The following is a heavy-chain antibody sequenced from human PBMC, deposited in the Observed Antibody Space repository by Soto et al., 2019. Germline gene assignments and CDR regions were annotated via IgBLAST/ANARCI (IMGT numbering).Heavy chain of an antibody. CDR2: IGTYNGNT. CDR3: ARDLNRLFEEDFRGIPAY. D-gene: IGHD2-15*01. Sequence: ASVKVSCKTSGYTFTSYGISGVRQAPGEGLEWMGWIGTYNGNTNYAQKLQGRVTLTTDTSTSTAYMELRSLRSDDTAVYYCARDLNRLFEEDFRGIPAYWGQGTLVTVSS. V-gene: IGHV1-18*01. CDR1: GYTFTSYG. J-gene: IGHJ4*02.